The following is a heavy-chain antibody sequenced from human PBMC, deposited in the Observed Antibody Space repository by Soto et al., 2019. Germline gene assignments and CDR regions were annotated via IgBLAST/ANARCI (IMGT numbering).Heavy chain of an antibody. CDR3: ARVPPVDFWSGYYQNWFDP. V-gene: IGHV4-59*01. CDR1: GGSISSYY. D-gene: IGHD3-3*01. J-gene: IGHJ5*02. Sequence: SETLSLTXTVSGGSISSYYWSWIRQPPGKGLEWIGYIYYSGSTNYTPSLRSRVTISVDTSKNQFSLKLSSVTAADTAVYYCARVPPVDFWSGYYQNWFDPWGQGTLVTVSS. CDR2: IYYSGST.